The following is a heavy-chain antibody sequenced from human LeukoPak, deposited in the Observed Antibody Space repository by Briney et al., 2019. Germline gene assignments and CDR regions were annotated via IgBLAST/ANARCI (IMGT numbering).Heavy chain of an antibody. CDR2: INPSGSST. CDR1: GYILSSYN. J-gene: IGHJ5*02. V-gene: IGHV1-46*01. Sequence: ASVKVSCKASGYILSSYNMHWVRQAPGQGLEWMGLINPSGSSTLYAQKFQGRVTMTRDMSTTTDYMELSSLRSEDTAVYYCARDNSVGDIAWWFDPWGQGTLVTVSS. D-gene: IGHD3-16*02. CDR3: ARDNSVGDIAWWFDP.